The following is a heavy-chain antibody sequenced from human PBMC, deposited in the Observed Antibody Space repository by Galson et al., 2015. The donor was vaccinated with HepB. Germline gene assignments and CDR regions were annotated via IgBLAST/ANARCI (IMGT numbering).Heavy chain of an antibody. Sequence: SETLSLTCTVSGGSISSYYWSWIRQPPGKGLEWIGYIYYSGSTNYNPSLKSRVTIPVDTSKNQFSLKLSSVTAADTAVYYRARHVGPSGDRYYYGMDVWGQGTTVTVSS. J-gene: IGHJ6*02. V-gene: IGHV4-59*08. D-gene: IGHD4-17*01. CDR3: ARHVGPSGDRYYYGMDV. CDR1: GGSISSYY. CDR2: IYYSGST.